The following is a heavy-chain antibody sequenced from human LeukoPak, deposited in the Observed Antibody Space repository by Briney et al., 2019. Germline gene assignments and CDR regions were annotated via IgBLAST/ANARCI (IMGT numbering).Heavy chain of an antibody. CDR1: GFTFSTYA. CDR3: ARDLDY. Sequence: GRSLRLSCAASGFTFSTYAMHWVRQAPGKGLEWVAVMSSDGRSGYYADSVKGRFTISRDNSKDTVYLQMNSLRAEDTAVFYWARDLDYWGQGTLVTVSS. CDR2: MSSDGRSG. V-gene: IGHV3-30-3*01. J-gene: IGHJ4*02.